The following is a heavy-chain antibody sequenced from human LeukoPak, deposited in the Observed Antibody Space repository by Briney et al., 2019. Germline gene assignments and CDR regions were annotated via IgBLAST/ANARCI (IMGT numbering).Heavy chain of an antibody. CDR2: IIPIFGTA. D-gene: IGHD3-16*01. J-gene: IGHJ6*02. Sequence: ASVKVSCKASGGTFSSYAISWVRQAPGQGLKWMGGIIPIFGTANYAQKFQGRVTITADESTSTAYMELSSLRSEDTAVYYCARSRLGLHPYYYGMDVWGQGTTVTVSS. CDR3: ARSRLGLHPYYYGMDV. V-gene: IGHV1-69*13. CDR1: GGTFSSYA.